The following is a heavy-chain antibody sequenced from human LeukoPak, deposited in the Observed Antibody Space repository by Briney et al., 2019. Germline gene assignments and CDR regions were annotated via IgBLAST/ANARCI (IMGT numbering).Heavy chain of an antibody. CDR1: GYTLTELS. D-gene: IGHD6-13*01. V-gene: IGHV1-24*01. J-gene: IGHJ3*02. Sequence: ASVKVSCKVSGYTLTELSMHWVRQAPGKGLEWMGGFDPEDGETIYAQKFQGRVTMTEDTSTDTAYMELSSLRSEDTAVYYCATDGGSSWYWAFDIWGQGTMVTVSS. CDR3: ATDGGSSWYWAFDI. CDR2: FDPEDGET.